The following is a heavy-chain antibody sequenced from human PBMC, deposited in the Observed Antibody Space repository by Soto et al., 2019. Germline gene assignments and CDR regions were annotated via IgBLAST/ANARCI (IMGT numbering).Heavy chain of an antibody. CDR3: ARGRDPAQTEWFGELLNTYYYYYMDV. CDR1: GGSFSGYY. CDR2: INHSRST. D-gene: IGHD3-10*01. V-gene: IGHV4-34*01. Sequence: QVQLQQWGAGLLKPSETLSLTCAVYGGSFSGYYWSWIRQPPGKGLEWIGEINHSRSTNYNPSLKSRVTISVDTSKNQVSLKVSYVTAADTAVYYCARGRDPAQTEWFGELLNTYYYYYMDVWGKGTTVTVSS. J-gene: IGHJ6*03.